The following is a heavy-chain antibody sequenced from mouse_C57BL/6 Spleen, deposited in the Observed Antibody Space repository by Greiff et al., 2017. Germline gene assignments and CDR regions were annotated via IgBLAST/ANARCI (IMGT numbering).Heavy chain of an antibody. D-gene: IGHD2-1*01. J-gene: IGHJ1*03. V-gene: IGHV5-16*01. Sequence: EVKLVESEGGLVQPGSSMKLSCTASGFTFSDYYMAWVRQVPEKGLEWVANINYDGSSTYYLDSLKSRFIISRDNAKNILYLQMSSLKSEDTATDYCARDGNYWYFDVWGTGTTVTVSS. CDR2: INYDGSST. CDR1: GFTFSDYY. CDR3: ARDGNYWYFDV.